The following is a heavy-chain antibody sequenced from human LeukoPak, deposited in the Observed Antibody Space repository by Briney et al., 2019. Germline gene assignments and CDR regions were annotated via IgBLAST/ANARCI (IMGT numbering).Heavy chain of an antibody. Sequence: GGSLRLSCAASGFTFSTSWMHWVRQTPGEGLEWVSVIYSGGSTYYADSVKGRFTISRDNSKNTLYLQMNSLRAEDTAVYYCARDSSSWYGTYGMDVWGQGTTVTVSS. CDR3: ARDSSSWYGTYGMDV. CDR2: IYSGGST. D-gene: IGHD6-13*01. CDR1: GFTFSTSW. J-gene: IGHJ6*02. V-gene: IGHV3-66*01.